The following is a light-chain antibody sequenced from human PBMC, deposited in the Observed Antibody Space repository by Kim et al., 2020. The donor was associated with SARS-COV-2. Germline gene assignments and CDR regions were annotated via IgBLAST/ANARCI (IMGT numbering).Light chain of an antibody. CDR2: YDS. Sequence: SYELTQPPSESVAPGKTANISCGGNNLGDKSVQWYQQKPGQAPILVIFYDSDRPSGIPERFSGSTSGNTATLTISRVEVGDEADYYCQVWDSGSDHWLFGGGTQLTVL. V-gene: IGLV3-21*04. CDR1: NLGDKS. J-gene: IGLJ3*02. CDR3: QVWDSGSDHWL.